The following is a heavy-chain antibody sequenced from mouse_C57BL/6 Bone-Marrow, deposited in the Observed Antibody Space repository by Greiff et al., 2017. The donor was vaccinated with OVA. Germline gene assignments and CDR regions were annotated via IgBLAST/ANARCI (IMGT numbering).Heavy chain of an antibody. D-gene: IGHD4-1*02. J-gene: IGHJ2*01. CDR2: ISDGGSYT. Sequence: EVNLVESGGGLVKPGGSLKLSCAASGFTFSSYAMSWVRQTPEKRLEWVATISDGGSYTYYPDNVKGRFTISRDNAKNNLYLQMSHLKSEDTAMYYCASNWDYFDYWGQGTTLTVSS. CDR1: GFTFSSYA. CDR3: ASNWDYFDY. V-gene: IGHV5-4*03.